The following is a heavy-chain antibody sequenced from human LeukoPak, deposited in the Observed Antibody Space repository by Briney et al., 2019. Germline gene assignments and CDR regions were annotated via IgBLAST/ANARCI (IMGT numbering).Heavy chain of an antibody. Sequence: GESLKISCKGSGYSFTSYWIGWVRQIPGKGLEWMGIIYPGDSDTRYSPSFQGQVTISADKSISTAYLQWSSLKASDTAMYYCARRIHGYSGYDAYYYYGMDVWGQGTTVTVSS. CDR1: GYSFTSYW. V-gene: IGHV5-51*01. J-gene: IGHJ6*02. D-gene: IGHD5-12*01. CDR3: ARRIHGYSGYDAYYYYGMDV. CDR2: IYPGDSDT.